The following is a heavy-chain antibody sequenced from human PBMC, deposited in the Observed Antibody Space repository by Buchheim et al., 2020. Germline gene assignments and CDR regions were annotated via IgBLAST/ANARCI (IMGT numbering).Heavy chain of an antibody. Sequence: QVQLQQWGTRLLKPSETLSLTCAASGESFSGYFWTWIRQPPGKGLEWIGEINYDGNTNYNPSLKSRVSISVDTTKKRFSLNLSSVSAADTAVYYCARTDYYGLGTRDVWGQGTT. V-gene: IGHV4-34*01. CDR2: INYDGNT. D-gene: IGHD3-10*01. J-gene: IGHJ6*02. CDR3: ARTDYYGLGTRDV. CDR1: GESFSGYF.